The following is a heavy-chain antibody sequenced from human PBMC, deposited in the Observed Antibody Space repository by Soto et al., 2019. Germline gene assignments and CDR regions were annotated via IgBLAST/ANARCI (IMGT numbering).Heavy chain of an antibody. V-gene: IGHV3-23*01. CDR1: GFTFSSYA. Sequence: EVQLLESGGGLVQPGGSLRLSCAASGFTFSSYAMSWVRQAPGKGLEWVSAISGSGGSTYYADSVKGRFTISRDNSKNKLYLQMNSLRAEDTAVYYCAKGRGYCMSTSCYVGSDYWGQGTLVTVSS. D-gene: IGHD2-2*01. J-gene: IGHJ4*02. CDR2: ISGSGGST. CDR3: AKGRGYCMSTSCYVGSDY.